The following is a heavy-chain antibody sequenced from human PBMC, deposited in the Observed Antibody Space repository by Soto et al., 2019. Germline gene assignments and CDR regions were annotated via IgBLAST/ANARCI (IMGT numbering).Heavy chain of an antibody. V-gene: IGHV4-31*01. CDR2: IYDSESA. Sequence: QVQLQESGPGLVKASQTLSLICSVSGESISSGGYYWSWIRHHPGKGLEWIGYIYDSESAYYNPSFQRPVPISMDTSKNHSAMKLSSVTAADTAVYYCARASSSSSAADYWGQGTLIPVSS. D-gene: IGHD6-6*01. J-gene: IGHJ4*02. CDR1: GESISSGGYY. CDR3: ARASSSSSAADY.